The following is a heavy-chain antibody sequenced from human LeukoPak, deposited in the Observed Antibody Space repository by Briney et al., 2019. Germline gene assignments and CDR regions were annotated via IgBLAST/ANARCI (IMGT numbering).Heavy chain of an antibody. D-gene: IGHD2-21*02. CDR1: GGTFSSYA. V-gene: IGHV1-8*02. CDR2: MNPNSGNT. J-gene: IGHJ6*02. CDR3: ARDQNCGGDCSYYYYGMDV. Sequence: GASVKVSCKASGGTFSSYAISWVRQAPGQGLEWMGWMNPNSGNTGYAQKFQGRVTMTRNTSISTAYMELSSLRSEDTAVYYCARDQNCGGDCSYYYYGMDVWGQGTTVTVSS.